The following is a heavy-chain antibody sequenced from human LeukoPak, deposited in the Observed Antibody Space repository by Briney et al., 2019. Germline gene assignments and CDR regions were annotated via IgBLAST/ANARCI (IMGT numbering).Heavy chain of an antibody. Sequence: ASVKVSCKASGYTFTGYYMHWVRQAPGQGLEWMGWINLNSGGTNYAQKFQGRVTMTRDTSISTAYMELSSLRSDDTAVYYCARDHLGAVDIWGQGTMVTVSS. CDR2: INLNSGGT. CDR1: GYTFTGYY. J-gene: IGHJ3*02. CDR3: ARDHLGAVDI. V-gene: IGHV1-2*02.